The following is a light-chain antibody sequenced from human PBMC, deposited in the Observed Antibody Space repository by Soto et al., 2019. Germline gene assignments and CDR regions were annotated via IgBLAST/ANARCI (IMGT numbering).Light chain of an antibody. J-gene: IGKJ5*01. Sequence: EIVLKQSPATQSLSPGERATLSCRASQSVSGYLGWYQQKPGQAPSLLIYAASNLPTGIPSRFSGSGSGTDFTLTISSLQPEDFSVYYCQQPYSCPITFGQGTRLEIK. V-gene: IGKV3-11*01. CDR2: AAS. CDR1: QSVSGY. CDR3: QQPYSCPIT.